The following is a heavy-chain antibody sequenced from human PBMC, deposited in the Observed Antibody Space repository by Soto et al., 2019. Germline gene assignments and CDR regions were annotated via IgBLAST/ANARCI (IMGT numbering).Heavy chain of an antibody. J-gene: IGHJ4*02. V-gene: IGHV1-2*02. CDR3: ARGAGPGTLYHTNLTHCLGN. CDR2: ITPNSGGT. CDR1: VYTFTGYF. Sequence: APVKVSCKAAVYTFTGYFMRCGRLHPGQGLELTGWITPNSGGTKYAQKFQGGVHMTRDTSISTAYMELSRLRSDDTAVYYCARGAGPGTLYHTNLTHCLGNWGERALVIVSS. D-gene: IGHD3-10*01.